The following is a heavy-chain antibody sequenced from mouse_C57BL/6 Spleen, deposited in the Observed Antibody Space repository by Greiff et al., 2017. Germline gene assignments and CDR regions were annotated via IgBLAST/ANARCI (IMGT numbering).Heavy chain of an antibody. CDR2: IDPSDSYT. CDR3: ARGGYYRAY. Sequence: QQSCKASGYTFTSYWMHWVKQRPGQGLEWIGEIDPSDSYTNYNQKFKGKSTLTVDKSSSTAYMQLSSLTSEDSAVYYCARGGYYRAYWGQGTLVTVSA. CDR1: GYTFTSYW. V-gene: IGHV1-69*01. D-gene: IGHD2-3*01. J-gene: IGHJ3*01.